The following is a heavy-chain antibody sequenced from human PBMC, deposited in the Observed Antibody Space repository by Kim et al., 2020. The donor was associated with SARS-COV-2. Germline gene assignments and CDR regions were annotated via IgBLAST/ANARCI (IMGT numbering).Heavy chain of an antibody. J-gene: IGHJ6*02. V-gene: IGHV3-30-3*01. Sequence: GGSLRLSCAASGLSFDSSAMNWVRQAPGKGLEWVAVISFDGRNKAYAGSVKGRVTISRDNSKSTLQLQMNSLRVEDTAVYYCARGNYYESVSLSDYYNGMDVWGQGTTVTVSS. CDR1: GLSFDSSA. CDR3: ARGNYYESVSLSDYYNGMDV. D-gene: IGHD3-10*01. CDR2: ISFDGRNK.